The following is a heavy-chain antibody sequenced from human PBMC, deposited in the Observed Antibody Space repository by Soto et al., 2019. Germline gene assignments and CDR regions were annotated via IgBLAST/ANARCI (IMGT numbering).Heavy chain of an antibody. CDR1: GHTFSSYD. CDR2: IGTAGDT. V-gene: IGHV3-13*01. Sequence: VESLRLSCVVSGHTFSSYDMHWVRQATGKGLEWVSAIGTAGDTYYPGSVKGRFTISRENDKNSLYLQMNCLRAGDTAVYYCARGHYGMDVWGQGTTVTVSS. J-gene: IGHJ6*02. CDR3: ARGHYGMDV.